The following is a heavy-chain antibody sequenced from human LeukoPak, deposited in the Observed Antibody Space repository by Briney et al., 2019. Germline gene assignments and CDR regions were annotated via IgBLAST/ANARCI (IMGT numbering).Heavy chain of an antibody. Sequence: AGGSLRLSCAASAFTFSYYGMHWVRQAPGKGLEWVAVIWANGNDEYYADSVKGRFAISRDNSKNTLYLQMNSLRAEDTAVYYCARDGITGTLYYYYMDVWGKGTTVTVSS. CDR2: IWANGNDE. V-gene: IGHV3-33*01. D-gene: IGHD1-7*01. J-gene: IGHJ6*03. CDR1: AFTFSYYG. CDR3: ARDGITGTLYYYYMDV.